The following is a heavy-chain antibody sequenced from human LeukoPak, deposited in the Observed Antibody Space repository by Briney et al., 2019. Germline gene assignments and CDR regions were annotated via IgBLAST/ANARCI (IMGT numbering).Heavy chain of an antibody. CDR3: AWGGMAAFDS. Sequence: GGSLRVSCAASGFTFSDYYMSWIRQAPGKGLEWVAYISSSGNTRYYADSVKGRFTISRDNAKNSLYLQMNSLRAEDTAVYYCAWGGMAAFDSWGQGTLVTVSS. V-gene: IGHV3-11*04. D-gene: IGHD3-16*01. CDR1: GFTFSDYY. CDR2: ISSSGNTR. J-gene: IGHJ4*02.